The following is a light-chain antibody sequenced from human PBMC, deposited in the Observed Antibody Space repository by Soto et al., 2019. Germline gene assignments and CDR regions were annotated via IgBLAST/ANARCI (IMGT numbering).Light chain of an antibody. Sequence: DIQMTQSPSSLSASVGDRVTITCRASQSISTYLNWYQQKPGKAPKLLIYAASSLQSGVPSRVSGSGSGTYFTLTIRSPQPVDFAHLRCQQSYSMSHTFDGGTKGEIK. CDR1: QSISTY. J-gene: IGKJ4*01. CDR2: AAS. CDR3: QQSYSMSHT. V-gene: IGKV1-39*01.